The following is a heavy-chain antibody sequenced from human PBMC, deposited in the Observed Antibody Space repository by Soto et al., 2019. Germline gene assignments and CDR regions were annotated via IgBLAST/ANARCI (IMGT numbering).Heavy chain of an antibody. J-gene: IGHJ5*02. CDR3: AKWTSGYNWFDP. CDR2: INESGTCP. D-gene: IGHD3-10*01. V-gene: IGHV3-23*01. Sequence: GGSLRLSCVASGFTFSRQPITCVRQDPGPGLGWVSAINESGTCPTYADSVRGRFTICRDKSKNSLYLEMNSLRAEDAAIYYCAKWTSGYNWFDPWGQGSLVTVSS. CDR1: GFTFSRQP.